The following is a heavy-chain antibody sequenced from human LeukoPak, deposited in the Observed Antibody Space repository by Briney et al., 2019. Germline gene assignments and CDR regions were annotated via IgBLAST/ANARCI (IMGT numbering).Heavy chain of an antibody. Sequence: GGSLRLSCAASGFTFSRYLMSWVRQAPGKGLEYVASIKTDGSEQYYADFVKGRFTISRDNAKNSLYLQMDSLRADDTAIYYCAGARGVDFWGQGTLVTVSS. J-gene: IGHJ4*02. V-gene: IGHV3-7*01. CDR2: IKTDGSEQ. D-gene: IGHD3-10*01. CDR3: AGARGVDF. CDR1: GFTFSRYL.